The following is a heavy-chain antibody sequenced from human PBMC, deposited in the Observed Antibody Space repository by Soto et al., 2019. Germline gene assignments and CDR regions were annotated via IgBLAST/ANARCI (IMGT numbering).Heavy chain of an antibody. CDR2: MNPNSGNT. CDR1: GYTFTSYD. V-gene: IGHV1-8*01. D-gene: IGHD6-6*01. J-gene: IGHJ4*02. Sequence: ASVKVSCKASGYTFTSYDINWVRQATGQGLEWMGWMNPNSGNTGYAQKFQGRVTTTRNTSISTAYMELSSLRSEDTAVYYCARVEYSSSIFYSYWGQGTLVTVSS. CDR3: ARVEYSSSIFYSY.